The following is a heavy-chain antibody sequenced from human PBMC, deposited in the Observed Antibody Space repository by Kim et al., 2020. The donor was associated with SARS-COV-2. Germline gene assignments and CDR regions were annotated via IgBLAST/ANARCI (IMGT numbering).Heavy chain of an antibody. Sequence: NSRVTISVDTSKNQFSLKLTSVTAADTAVYYCARNAGGKQWLVLGVRGFESWGQGTLVTVSS. J-gene: IGHJ5*01. CDR3: ARNAGGKQWLVLGVRGFES. V-gene: IGHV4-39*01. D-gene: IGHD6-19*01.